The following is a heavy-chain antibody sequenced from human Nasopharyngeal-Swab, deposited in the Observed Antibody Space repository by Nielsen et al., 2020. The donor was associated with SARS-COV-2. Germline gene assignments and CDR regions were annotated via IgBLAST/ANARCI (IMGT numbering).Heavy chain of an antibody. D-gene: IGHD1-26*01. CDR3: ASPGQWELPYPDYYGMDV. Sequence: SVKLSCKAPGGTFSSYAISWVRPAPGQRLEWMGGLIPIFGTANYAQKFQGRVTTTADESTSTAYMELSSLRSEDTAVYYCASPGQWELPYPDYYGMDVWGQGTTVTVSS. J-gene: IGHJ6*02. V-gene: IGHV1-69*13. CDR1: GGTFSSYA. CDR2: LIPIFGTA.